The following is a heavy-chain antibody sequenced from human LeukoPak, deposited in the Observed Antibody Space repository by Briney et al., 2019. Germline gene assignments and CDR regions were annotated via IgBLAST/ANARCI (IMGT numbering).Heavy chain of an antibody. CDR3: TRGEGAAAGVPDY. CDR1: GYTFTGYY. D-gene: IGHD6-13*01. V-gene: IGHV1-2*04. J-gene: IGHJ4*02. Sequence: ASVKVSCKASGYTFTGYYMHWVRQAPGQGLEWMGWINPNSGGTNYAQKFQGWVTMTRDTSISTAYMELSRLRSDDTAVYYCTRGEGAAAGVPDYWGQGTLVTVSS. CDR2: INPNSGGT.